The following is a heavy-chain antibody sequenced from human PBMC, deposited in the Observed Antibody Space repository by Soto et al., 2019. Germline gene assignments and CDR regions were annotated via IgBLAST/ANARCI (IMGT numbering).Heavy chain of an antibody. CDR2: IDPSDSYT. J-gene: IGHJ3*02. Sequence: PGESLKISCKGSGYSFTSYWISWVRQMPGKGLEWMGRIDPSDSYTNYSPSFQGHVTISADKSISTAYLQWSSLKASDTAMYYCARHPHYYYYDSSGPDAFDIWGQGTMVTVSS. CDR3: ARHPHYYYYDSSGPDAFDI. D-gene: IGHD3-22*01. V-gene: IGHV5-10-1*01. CDR1: GYSFTSYW.